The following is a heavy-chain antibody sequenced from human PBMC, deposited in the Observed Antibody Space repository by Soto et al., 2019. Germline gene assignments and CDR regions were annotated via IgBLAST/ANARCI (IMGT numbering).Heavy chain of an antibody. Sequence: SETLSLTCTVSGGSISSSSYYWGWIRQPPGKGLEWIGSIYYSGSTYYNPSLKSRVTISVDTSKNQLSLKLSSVTAAGTAVYYCARNNNDFWSGYYLSPHNPYYHLAVPGQRTTVTVSS. CDR1: GGSISSSSYY. D-gene: IGHD3-3*01. CDR2: IYYSGST. CDR3: ARNNNDFWSGYYLSPHNPYYHLAV. V-gene: IGHV4-39*01. J-gene: IGHJ6*03.